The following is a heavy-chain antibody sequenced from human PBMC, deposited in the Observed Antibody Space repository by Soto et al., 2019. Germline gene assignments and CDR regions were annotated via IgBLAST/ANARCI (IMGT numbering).Heavy chain of an antibody. J-gene: IGHJ4*02. Sequence: EVQLVESGGGLVQPGGSLRLSCGASGVSVRDNHINWVRQAPGNGLECVSVFYSDGNTYYADSVKGRFTISRENSKNTVYLQINRLRAEDTAVYFCARAILTSCYSFEYWGQGAMVTVSS. CDR3: ARAILTSCYSFEY. CDR2: FYSDGNT. D-gene: IGHD2-2*01. V-gene: IGHV3-66*01. CDR1: GVSVRDNH.